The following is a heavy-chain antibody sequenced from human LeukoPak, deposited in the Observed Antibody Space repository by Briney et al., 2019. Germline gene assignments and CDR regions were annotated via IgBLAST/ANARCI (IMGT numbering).Heavy chain of an antibody. V-gene: IGHV4-59*01. CDR2: TYHRGST. J-gene: IGHJ4*02. D-gene: IGHD3-16*01. Sequence: SETLSLTCTVSNGSIDGFYWSWIRQPPGKGLEWLGYTYHRGSTQHNPSLKTRATISLDTSKKQLSLKLTSVTAADTAVYYCARGLASLKFGLSFFDFWGQGTLVAVSS. CDR3: ARGLASLKFGLSFFDF. CDR1: NGSIDGFY.